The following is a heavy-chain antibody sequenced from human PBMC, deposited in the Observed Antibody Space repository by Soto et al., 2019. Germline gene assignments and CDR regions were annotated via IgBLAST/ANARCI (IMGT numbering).Heavy chain of an antibody. D-gene: IGHD5-12*01. CDR3: ARDFGYGGYGDY. J-gene: IGHJ4*02. Sequence: QVQLQESGPGLVNPSGTLSLTCAVSGGSISSTNWWSWVRQPPGKGLEWIGEIYHSGSTNYNPSLRSRVTMSVDKSKNQFYLKLSSVTAADTAVYYCARDFGYGGYGDYWGQGTLVSVSS. CDR2: IYHSGST. CDR1: GGSISSTNW. V-gene: IGHV4-4*02.